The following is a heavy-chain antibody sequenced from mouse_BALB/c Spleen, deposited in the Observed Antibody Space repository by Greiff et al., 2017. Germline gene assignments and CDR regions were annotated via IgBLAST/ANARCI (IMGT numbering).Heavy chain of an antibody. D-gene: IGHD2-4*01. CDR2: IWAGGST. Sequence: VKVVESGPGLVAPSQSLSITCTVSGFSLTSYGVHWVRQPPGKGLEWLGVIWAGGSTNYNSALMSRLSISKDNSKSQVFLKMNSLQTDDTAMYYCAREGLRPHAMDYWGQGTSVTVSS. V-gene: IGHV2-9*02. CDR3: AREGLRPHAMDY. CDR1: GFSLTSYG. J-gene: IGHJ4*01.